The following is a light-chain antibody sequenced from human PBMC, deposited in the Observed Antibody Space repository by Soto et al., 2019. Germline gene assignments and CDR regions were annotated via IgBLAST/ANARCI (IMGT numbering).Light chain of an antibody. J-gene: IGKJ2*01. Sequence: VLTQSPGTLSLSPGERATISCRASQSINSSYLAWYQHKPGQAPRLLFYGASSRATGIPHRFSGSASGTDFTLTSSRLEPEDCGVYYCQQYGGSPPYTFGQGTRLEIK. CDR2: GAS. V-gene: IGKV3-20*01. CDR1: QSINSSY. CDR3: QQYGGSPPYT.